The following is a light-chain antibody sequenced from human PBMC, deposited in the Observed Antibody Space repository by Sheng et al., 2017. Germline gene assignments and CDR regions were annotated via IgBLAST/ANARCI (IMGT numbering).Light chain of an antibody. V-gene: IGKV4-1*01. Sequence: EIVLTQSPGTLSLSPGERATLSCRASQSVSSSYLAWYQQKPGQPPKLLIYWASTRESGVPDRFSGSGSGTDFTLTISSVQAEDVAVYYCQQYSSTPFYTYTFGQGTRLEIK. J-gene: IGKJ2*01. CDR1: QSVSSSY. CDR2: WAS. CDR3: QQYSSTPFYTYT.